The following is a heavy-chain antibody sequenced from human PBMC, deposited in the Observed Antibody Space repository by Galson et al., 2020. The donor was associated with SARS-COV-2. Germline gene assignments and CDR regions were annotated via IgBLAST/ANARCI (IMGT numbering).Heavy chain of an antibody. CDR2: IYYTGST. J-gene: IGHJ5*02. CDR3: TRRLSLSTIAARLGWFDP. CDR1: GGSIRNGGYY. D-gene: IGHD6-6*01. Sequence: SETRSLTCTVSGGSIRNGGYYWSWIRQHPGKGLAWIGYIYYTGSTYYNPSLRSRVTISVDTSKNQFSLKLSSVTAADTAMYYCTRRLSLSTIAARLGWFDPWGQGNLVIVSS. V-gene: IGHV4-31*03.